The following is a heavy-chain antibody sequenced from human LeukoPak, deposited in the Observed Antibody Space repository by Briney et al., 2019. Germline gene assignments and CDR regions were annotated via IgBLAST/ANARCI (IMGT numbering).Heavy chain of an antibody. Sequence: SETLSLTCTVSGGSISSSSYYCGWIRPPPGKGLEWIGSIYYSGCTYYNPSLKSRVAISVDTSKIQFSLKLSSVIAADTCVYYCARARLSWFDPWGQGTLVTVSS. V-gene: IGHV4-39*07. CDR1: GGSISSSSYY. CDR2: IYYSGCT. J-gene: IGHJ5*02. CDR3: ARARLSWFDP.